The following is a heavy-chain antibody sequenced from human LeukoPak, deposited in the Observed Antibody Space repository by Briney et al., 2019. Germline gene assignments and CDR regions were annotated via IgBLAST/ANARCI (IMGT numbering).Heavy chain of an antibody. V-gene: IGHV4-39*07. D-gene: IGHD4-17*01. Sequence: SETLSLTCTVSGGSISSSSYYWGWIRQPPGKGLEWIGSIYYSGSTYYNPSLKSRVTISVDTSKNRFSLKLSSATAADTAVYFCARDGTVYMDVWGKGTTVTVSS. CDR2: IYYSGST. CDR1: GGSISSSSYY. J-gene: IGHJ6*03. CDR3: ARDGTVYMDV.